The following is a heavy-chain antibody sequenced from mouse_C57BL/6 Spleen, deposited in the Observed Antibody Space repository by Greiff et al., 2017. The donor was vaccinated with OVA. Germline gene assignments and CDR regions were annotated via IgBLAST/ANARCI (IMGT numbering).Heavy chain of an antibody. CDR1: GFTFSSYG. J-gene: IGHJ4*01. V-gene: IGHV5-6*01. D-gene: IGHD1-1*01. CDR2: ISSGGSYT. Sequence: EVKLVESGGDLVKPGGSLKLSCAASGFTFSSYGMSWVRQTPDKRLEWVATISSGGSYTYYPDSVKGRFTISRDNAKNTLYLQMSSLKSKDTAMYYCARHTTVVEGAMDYWGQGTSVTVSS. CDR3: ARHTTVVEGAMDY.